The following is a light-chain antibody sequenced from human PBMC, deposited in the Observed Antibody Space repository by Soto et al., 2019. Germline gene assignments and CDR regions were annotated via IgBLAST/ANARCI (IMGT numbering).Light chain of an antibody. CDR1: PSVASNY. V-gene: IGKV3-20*01. Sequence: EVVLTQSPCTLSLSPGERATLSCRASPSVASNYLAWYQQKPGQAPRLLIYGASSRATGIPDRFSGSGSGTDFTLTISRLEPEDFAVFYCQQYGGSPWTFGQGTKVEIK. J-gene: IGKJ1*01. CDR3: QQYGGSPWT. CDR2: GAS.